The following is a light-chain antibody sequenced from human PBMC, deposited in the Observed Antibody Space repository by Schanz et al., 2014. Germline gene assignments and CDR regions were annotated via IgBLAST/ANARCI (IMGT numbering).Light chain of an antibody. Sequence: QSVLTQPPSASGTPGQRVTISCSGSSSNIGSNTVNWYLQLPGTAPKLLMFSHNQRPSGVPDRFSGSKSGTSASLAISGLQSEDEADYYCAAWDDSLNGWVFGGGTKLTVL. J-gene: IGLJ3*02. CDR3: AAWDDSLNGWV. CDR1: SSNIGSNT. V-gene: IGLV1-44*01. CDR2: SHN.